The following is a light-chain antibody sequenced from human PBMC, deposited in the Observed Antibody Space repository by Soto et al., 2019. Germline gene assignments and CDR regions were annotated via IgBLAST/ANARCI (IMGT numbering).Light chain of an antibody. CDR2: DDN. V-gene: IGLV3-21*02. J-gene: IGLJ1*01. CDR3: QVWDNSSDLRV. Sequence: SSELTQPPSVSVAPGQTARITCGGNNIGSQSVHWYQQKPGQAPVLVVYDDNDRPSRIPERFSGSNSGNTATLTISRVEAGDEADYYCQVWDNSSDLRVFGPGTKVTVL. CDR1: NIGSQS.